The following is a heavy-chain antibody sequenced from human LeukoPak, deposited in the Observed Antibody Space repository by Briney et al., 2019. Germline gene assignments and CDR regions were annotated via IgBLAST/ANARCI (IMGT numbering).Heavy chain of an antibody. J-gene: IGHJ4*02. Sequence: GGSLRLSCAGSGFTFSNYGMHWVRQAPGKGLEWVGIISYDGSNKEYQDSVKGRFTISRDNSKNIMYLQMNSLRSEDTAVYYCARDQATYFYFDYWGQGTLVTVSS. CDR3: ARDQATYFYFDY. V-gene: IGHV3-30*03. CDR2: ISYDGSNK. CDR1: GFTFSNYG. D-gene: IGHD1-26*01.